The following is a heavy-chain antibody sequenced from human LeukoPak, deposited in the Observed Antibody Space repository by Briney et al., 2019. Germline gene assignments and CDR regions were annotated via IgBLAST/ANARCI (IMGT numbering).Heavy chain of an antibody. CDR1: GFTFSSYG. Sequence: GGSLRLSCAASGFTFSSYGMSWVRQAPGKGLEWVSGISGSGHRTYYADSVKGRFTISRDNAKNTLHLQMNSLRAEDTAVYYCARGGYYGSGRYYFDSWGQGTLVTVSS. CDR3: ARGGYYGSGRYYFDS. V-gene: IGHV3-23*01. J-gene: IGHJ4*02. D-gene: IGHD3-3*01. CDR2: ISGSGHRT.